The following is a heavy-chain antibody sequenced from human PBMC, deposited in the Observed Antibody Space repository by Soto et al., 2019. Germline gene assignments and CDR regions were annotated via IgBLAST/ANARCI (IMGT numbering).Heavy chain of an antibody. CDR2: IYYIGRT. D-gene: IGHD3-22*01. Sequence: SETLSLTGTVSGGSISSGGYYWSWILQHPGKGLEWIGYIYYIGRTYYNPSLKSRVTISVDTSKNQFSLKLSSVTAADTAVYYCARHSLAGYYYASSGSSNFDYWGQGTLVTVSS. CDR1: GGSISSGGYY. V-gene: IGHV4-39*01. CDR3: ARHSLAGYYYASSGSSNFDY. J-gene: IGHJ4*02.